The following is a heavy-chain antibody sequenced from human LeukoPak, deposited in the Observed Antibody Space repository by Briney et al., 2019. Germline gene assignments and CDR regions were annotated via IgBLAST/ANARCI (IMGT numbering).Heavy chain of an antibody. V-gene: IGHV3-30*18. Sequence: GGSLRLSCAASGFTFSTYGMHWVRQAPGKGLEWVAIISYDGNDKDYADSVRGRFTISRDNSKNTLYLQMNSLRAEDTAVYYCAKEYGDYAYWGQGTLVTVSS. CDR2: ISYDGNDK. D-gene: IGHD4-17*01. J-gene: IGHJ4*02. CDR1: GFTFSTYG. CDR3: AKEYGDYAY.